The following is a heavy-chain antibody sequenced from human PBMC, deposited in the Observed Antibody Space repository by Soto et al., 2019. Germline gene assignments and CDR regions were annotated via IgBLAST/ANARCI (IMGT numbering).Heavy chain of an antibody. D-gene: IGHD6-13*01. CDR2: IYNSGSP. CDR1: GGSIRSYY. V-gene: IGHV4-59*01. Sequence: SETLSLTCTVSGGSIRSYYWTWIRQPPGKGLEWIGYIYNSGSPNYNPSLRSRVTMSLDTSKNQFSLKLTSVTAADTAVYYCARDIRAAAYNWFDPWGQGILVTVSS. J-gene: IGHJ5*02. CDR3: ARDIRAAAYNWFDP.